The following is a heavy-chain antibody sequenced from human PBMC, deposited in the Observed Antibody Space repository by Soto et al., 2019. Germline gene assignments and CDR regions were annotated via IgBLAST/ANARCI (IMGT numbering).Heavy chain of an antibody. V-gene: IGHV3-23*01. J-gene: IGHJ6*02. Sequence: GGSLRLSCAASGFTFSSYAMSWVRQAPGKGLEWVSAISGSGGSTYYADSVKGRFTISRDNSKNTLCLQMNSLRAEDAAVYYCAKVLDDFWSGYYPTDGMDVWGQGTTVTVSS. CDR1: GFTFSSYA. CDR2: ISGSGGST. CDR3: AKVLDDFWSGYYPTDGMDV. D-gene: IGHD3-3*01.